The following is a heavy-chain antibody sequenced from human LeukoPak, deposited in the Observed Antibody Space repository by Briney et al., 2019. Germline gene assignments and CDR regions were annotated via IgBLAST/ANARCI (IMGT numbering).Heavy chain of an antibody. CDR1: GFTFSSYS. J-gene: IGHJ6*03. V-gene: IGHV3-21*01. D-gene: IGHD6-6*01. Sequence: PGGSLRLSCAASGFTFSSYSMNWVRQAPGKRLEWVSSISSSSSYIYYADSVKGRFTISRDNAKNSLYLQMNSLRAEDTAVYYCARGIRYSSSIYYMDVWGKGTTVTVSS. CDR2: ISSSSSYI. CDR3: ARGIRYSSSIYYMDV.